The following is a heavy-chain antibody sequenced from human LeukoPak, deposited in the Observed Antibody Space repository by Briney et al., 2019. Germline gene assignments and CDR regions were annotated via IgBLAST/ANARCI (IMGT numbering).Heavy chain of an antibody. CDR2: FDPEDGET. D-gene: IGHD3-22*01. Sequence: ASVKVSCKVSGYTLPELSMHWVRQAPGKGLEWMGGFDPEDGETIYAQKFQGRVTMTEDTSTDTAYMELSSLRSEDTAVYYCATAPRVTYYYDSSGSVWGQGTMVTVSS. J-gene: IGHJ3*01. CDR1: GYTLPELS. CDR3: ATAPRVTYYYDSSGSV. V-gene: IGHV1-24*01.